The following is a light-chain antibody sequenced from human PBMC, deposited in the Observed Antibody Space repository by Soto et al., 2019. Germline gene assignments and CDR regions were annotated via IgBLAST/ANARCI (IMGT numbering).Light chain of an antibody. CDR2: QAS. J-gene: IGKJ1*01. V-gene: IGKV1-5*03. CDR3: QQYDRYS. Sequence: DIQMTQSPSTLSASVGDRVTITCRASQSIGRWLAWYQQKPGKAPNLLIFQASALQSGVPSRFSGSGSGTEFTLTISSLQPDDFATYFCQQYDRYSFGQGTKVEIK. CDR1: QSIGRW.